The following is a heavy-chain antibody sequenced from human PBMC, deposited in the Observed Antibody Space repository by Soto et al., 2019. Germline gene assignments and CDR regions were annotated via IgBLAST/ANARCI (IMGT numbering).Heavy chain of an antibody. D-gene: IGHD3-10*01. J-gene: IGHJ4*02. V-gene: IGHV3-48*02. CDR1: GFRFIDHS. Sequence: VQLVESGGGLVSPRGSLTLACVGSGFRFIDHSMHWVRRAPGTGLQLLSYISRSGYTTHYADSVRARFTVSRDNAKNSVFLRMDRLRDDDTAMYYCARLPKGSLVPAWGQGTLVTVAS. CDR3: ARLPKGSLVPA. CDR2: ISRSGYTT.